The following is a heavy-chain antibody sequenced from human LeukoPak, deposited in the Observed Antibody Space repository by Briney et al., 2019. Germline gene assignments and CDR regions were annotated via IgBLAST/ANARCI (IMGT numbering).Heavy chain of an antibody. Sequence: PGGSLRLSCAASGFTFSSNAMSWVRQAPGKGLEWVSAISGNGGSTYYADSVKGRFTISRDNSKNTLFLQMNSLRAEDTALYYCAKGSSGYFVDLWGQGTLVTVSS. CDR2: ISGNGGST. CDR3: AKGSSGYFVDL. CDR1: GFTFSSNA. D-gene: IGHD3-22*01. J-gene: IGHJ5*02. V-gene: IGHV3-23*01.